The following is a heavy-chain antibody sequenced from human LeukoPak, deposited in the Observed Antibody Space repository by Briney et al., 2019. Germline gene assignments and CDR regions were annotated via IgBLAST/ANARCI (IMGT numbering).Heavy chain of an antibody. V-gene: IGHV4-39*01. J-gene: IGHJ4*02. Sequence: SETLSLTCTVSGGSITGSSYYWGWIRQPPGKGLEWIGSISYSGSTYYNPSLKSRVTISVDTSKNQSSLKLSSVTAADTAVYYCARLLSYSSSWYWGQGTLVTVSS. CDR1: GGSITGSSYY. D-gene: IGHD6-13*01. CDR2: ISYSGST. CDR3: ARLLSYSSSWY.